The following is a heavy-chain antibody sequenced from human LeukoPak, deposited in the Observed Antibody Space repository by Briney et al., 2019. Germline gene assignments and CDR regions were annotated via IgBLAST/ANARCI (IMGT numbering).Heavy chain of an antibody. CDR2: INHSGST. Sequence: SETLSLTCTVSGGSISSYYWSWIRQPAGKGLEWIGEINHSGSTYYNPSLKSRVTISVDTSKNQFSLKLSSVTAADTAVYYCARDQGYYGSGGNYYFDYWGQGTLVTVSS. CDR1: GGSISSYY. D-gene: IGHD3-10*01. CDR3: ARDQGYYGSGGNYYFDY. J-gene: IGHJ4*02. V-gene: IGHV4-59*06.